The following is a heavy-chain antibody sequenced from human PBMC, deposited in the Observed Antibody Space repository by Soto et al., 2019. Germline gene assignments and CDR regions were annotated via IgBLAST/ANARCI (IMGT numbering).Heavy chain of an antibody. J-gene: IGHJ6*02. CDR2: IILILGDT. D-gene: IGHD3-16*01. Sequence: QVQLVQSGAEVKKPGSSVRVSCKASGTIFSSYTISWVRQAPGQGLEWMGRIILILGDTNSAQKVQGRVTLTADKSTNTAYMELNSLRLEDTALYYCARGLGGRMDDWGQGTTVTVSS. CDR1: GTIFSSYT. V-gene: IGHV1-69*08. CDR3: ARGLGGRMDD.